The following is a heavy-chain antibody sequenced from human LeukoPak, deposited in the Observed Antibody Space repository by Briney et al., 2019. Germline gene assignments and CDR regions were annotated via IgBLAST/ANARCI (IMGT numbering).Heavy chain of an antibody. CDR1: GYTFTSYG. Sequence: ASVKVSCKASGYTFTSYGISWVRQAPGQGLEWMGWISAYNGNTNYAQKLQVRVTMTTDTSTSTAYMELRSLRSDDTAVYYCAFLDIYDGSGYYKGYFNYWGQETLVTVSS. CDR3: AFLDIYDGSGYYKGYFNY. D-gene: IGHD3-22*01. V-gene: IGHV1-18*01. J-gene: IGHJ4*02. CDR2: ISAYNGNT.